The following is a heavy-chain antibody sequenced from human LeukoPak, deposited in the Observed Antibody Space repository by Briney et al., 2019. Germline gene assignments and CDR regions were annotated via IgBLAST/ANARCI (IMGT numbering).Heavy chain of an antibody. J-gene: IGHJ6*03. CDR3: AKWGKYQLLFYYYYYYYMDV. V-gene: IGHV3-7*01. CDR1: GFTLSTYW. CDR2: IKQDGSHK. Sequence: GGSLRLSCAASGFTLSTYWMSWVRQAPGKGLEWVANIKQDGSHKNYVDSVKGRFTISRDNSKNTLYLQMNSLRAEDTAVYYCAKWGKYQLLFYYYYYYYMDVWGKGTTVTISS. D-gene: IGHD2-2*01.